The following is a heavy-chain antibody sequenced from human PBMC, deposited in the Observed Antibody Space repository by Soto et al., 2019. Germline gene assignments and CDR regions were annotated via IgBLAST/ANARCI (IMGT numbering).Heavy chain of an antibody. Sequence: PSETLSLSSTVSGGSISSGGYYWSWIRQHPAKGLEWIGYINYSGGTYYNPSVKSRVTISVDTAKNQFSLKLSSVTAAETAVYDCARGSRAARALNFDYWGQGTLVTVS. D-gene: IGHD6-6*01. CDR1: GGSISSGGYY. CDR3: ARGSRAARALNFDY. J-gene: IGHJ4*02. V-gene: IGHV4-31*03. CDR2: INYSGGT.